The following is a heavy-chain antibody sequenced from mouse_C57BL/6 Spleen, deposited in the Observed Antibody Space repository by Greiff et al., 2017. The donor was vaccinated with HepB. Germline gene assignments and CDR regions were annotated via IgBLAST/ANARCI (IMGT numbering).Heavy chain of an antibody. V-gene: IGHV1-76*01. Sequence: QVHVKQSGAELVRPGASVKLSCKASGYTFTDYYINWVKQRPGQGLEWIARIYPGSGNTYYNEKFKGKATLTAEKSSSTAYMQLSSLTSEDSAVYFCARRGYGSSYGYFDVWGTGTTVTVSS. CDR1: GYTFTDYY. D-gene: IGHD1-1*01. J-gene: IGHJ1*03. CDR3: ARRGYGSSYGYFDV. CDR2: IYPGSGNT.